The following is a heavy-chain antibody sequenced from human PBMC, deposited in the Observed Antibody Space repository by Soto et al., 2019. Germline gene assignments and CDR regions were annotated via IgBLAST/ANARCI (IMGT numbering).Heavy chain of an antibody. Sequence: SVKVSCKASGGTFSSYAISWVRQAPGQGLEWMGGIIPIFGTANYAQKFQGRVTITADESTSTAYMELSSLRSEDTAVYYCARVRLERRRIFDYWGQGTLVTVSS. V-gene: IGHV1-69*13. CDR1: GGTFSSYA. CDR2: IIPIFGTA. J-gene: IGHJ4*02. CDR3: ARVRLERRRIFDY. D-gene: IGHD1-1*01.